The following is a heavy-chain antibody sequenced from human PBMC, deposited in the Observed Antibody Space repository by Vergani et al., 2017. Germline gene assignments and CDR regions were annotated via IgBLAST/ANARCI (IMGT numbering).Heavy chain of an antibody. V-gene: IGHV3-33*08. CDR1: GFSFSSYA. J-gene: IGHJ4*02. CDR3: ARETRDTPSSLDY. D-gene: IGHD5-24*01. Sequence: QVQLVESGGGVVQPGRSLRLSCAASGFSFSSYAIHWVRQAPGKGLEWVAVLSYDGINKYYAASVKGRFTISKDISKNTLYLQMNSLRGDDTAVYYCARETRDTPSSLDYWGQGTLVTVSS. CDR2: LSYDGINK.